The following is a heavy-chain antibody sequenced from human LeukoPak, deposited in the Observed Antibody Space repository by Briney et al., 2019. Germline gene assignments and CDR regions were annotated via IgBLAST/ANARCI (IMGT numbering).Heavy chain of an antibody. V-gene: IGHV3-11*01. CDR2: ISSSGSTI. CDR1: GFTFSDYY. D-gene: IGHD3-22*01. J-gene: IGHJ5*02. CDR3: ARGAGDSSDYLNWFDP. Sequence: GGSLRLSCAASGFTFSDYYMSWIRQAPGKGLEWGSYISSSGSTIYYADSVKGRFTISRDNSKNTLYLQMNKLRAENTAVYYCARGAGDSSDYLNWFDPWGQGTLLTAAS.